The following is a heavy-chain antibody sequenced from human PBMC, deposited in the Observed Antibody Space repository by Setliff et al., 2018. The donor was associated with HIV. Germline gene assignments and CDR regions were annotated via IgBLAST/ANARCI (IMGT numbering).Heavy chain of an antibody. CDR3: ARDESQVEVHRGYSYGSFDY. CDR1: GDSISTNSPY. Sequence: SETLSLTCTVSGDSISTNSPYWAWIRQPPGKGLEWIGTIFYSGFTYYNPSLKSRVTISLDTSKNHFSLRLSSVTAADTAVYYCARDESQVEVHRGYSYGSFDYWGQGTLVTVSS. V-gene: IGHV4-39*07. CDR2: IFYSGFT. D-gene: IGHD5-18*01. J-gene: IGHJ4*02.